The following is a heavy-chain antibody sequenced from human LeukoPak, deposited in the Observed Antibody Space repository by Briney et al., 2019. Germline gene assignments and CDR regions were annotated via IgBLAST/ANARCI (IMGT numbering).Heavy chain of an antibody. CDR2: IYPGDSDT. J-gene: IGHJ4*02. CDR1: GYSFTNYW. CDR3: ARQPTNGPFNH. V-gene: IGHV5-51*01. Sequence: GESLKISCKGSGYSFTNYWIAWVRQMPGKGLEWMGIIYPGDSDTRYSPPFQGQVTISADKSISTAYLQWSSLEASDAAMYYCARQPTNGPFNHWGQGTLVTVSS. D-gene: IGHD2-8*01.